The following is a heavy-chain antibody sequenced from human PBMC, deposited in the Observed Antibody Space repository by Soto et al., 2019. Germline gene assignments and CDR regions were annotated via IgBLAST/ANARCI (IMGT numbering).Heavy chain of an antibody. V-gene: IGHV1-69*04. Sequence: SVKVSCKASGGTFSSYTISWVRQAPGQGLEWMGRIIPILGIANYAQKFQGRVTITADKSTSTAYMELSSLRSEDTAVYYCARDGESRFGELLYPYYYYGMDVWG. J-gene: IGHJ6*02. D-gene: IGHD3-10*01. CDR1: GGTFSSYT. CDR3: ARDGESRFGELLYPYYYYGMDV. CDR2: IIPILGIA.